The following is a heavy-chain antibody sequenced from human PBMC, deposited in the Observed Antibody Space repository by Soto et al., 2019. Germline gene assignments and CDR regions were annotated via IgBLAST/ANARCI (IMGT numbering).Heavy chain of an antibody. CDR2: MYHSGST. D-gene: IGHD3-3*01. V-gene: IGHV4-30-2*01. Sequence: PSETLSLTCAVSGGSISSGGYSWSWIRQPPGKGLEWIGYMYHSGSTYYNPSLKSRVTISIDRSKNQFSLKLSSVTAADTAVYYGARVRDYWGQGILVT. CDR1: GGSISSGGYS. CDR3: ARVRDY. J-gene: IGHJ4*02.